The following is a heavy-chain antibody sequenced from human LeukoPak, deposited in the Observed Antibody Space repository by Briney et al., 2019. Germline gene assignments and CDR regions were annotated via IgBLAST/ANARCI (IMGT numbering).Heavy chain of an antibody. V-gene: IGHV4-38-2*02. D-gene: IGHD5-24*01. CDR3: ARHRRDGYNFFDW. CDR2: IYHSGST. CDR1: GYSISSGYY. Sequence: SETLSLTCTVSGYSISSGYYWGWIRQPPGKGLEWIGSIYHSGSTYYNPSLKSRVTISVDTSKNQFSLKLSSVTAADTAVYYCARHRRDGYNFFDWWGQGALVTVSS. J-gene: IGHJ4*02.